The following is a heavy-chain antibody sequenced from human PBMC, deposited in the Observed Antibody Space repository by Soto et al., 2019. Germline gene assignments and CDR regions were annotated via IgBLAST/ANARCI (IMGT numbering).Heavy chain of an antibody. CDR3: ARLTGTRKYCSSTSCYQTPIAY. J-gene: IGHJ4*02. CDR2: IYPGDSDT. V-gene: IGHV5-51*01. CDR1: GYSFTSYW. D-gene: IGHD2-2*01. Sequence: GESLKISCKGSGYSFTSYWIGWVRQMPGKGLEWMGIIYPGDSDTRYSPSFQGQVTISADKSISTAYLQWSSLKASDTAMYYCARLTGTRKYCSSTSCYQTPIAYWGQGTLVTVSS.